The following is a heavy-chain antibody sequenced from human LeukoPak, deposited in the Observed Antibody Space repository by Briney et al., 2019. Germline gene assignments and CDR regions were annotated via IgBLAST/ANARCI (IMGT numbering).Heavy chain of an antibody. CDR1: GFTFSSYS. J-gene: IGHJ5*02. D-gene: IGHD2-2*01. CDR3: ARRLTQYDCFDP. V-gene: IGHV3-48*01. Sequence: GGSLRLSCAVSGFTFSSYSMNWVRQAPGKGLEWVSYISSSSSTIYYADSVKGRFTISRDNAKNSLFLQMNSLRAEDTAVYYCARRLTQYDCFDPWGQGILVTVSS. CDR2: ISSSSSTI.